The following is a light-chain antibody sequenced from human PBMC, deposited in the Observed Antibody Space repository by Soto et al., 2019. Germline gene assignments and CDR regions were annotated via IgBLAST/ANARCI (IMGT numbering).Light chain of an antibody. CDR3: QKYNNAPRT. Sequence: EIVLTQSPGTLSLSPGERTTLSCRASQSVSSSYLAWYQQKPGQAPRLLIYGASNRATGIPDRFSGSGSGTDFTLTISRLEPEDFAVYYCQKYNNAPRTFGQGTKVEIK. CDR2: GAS. CDR1: QSVSSSY. J-gene: IGKJ1*01. V-gene: IGKV3-20*01.